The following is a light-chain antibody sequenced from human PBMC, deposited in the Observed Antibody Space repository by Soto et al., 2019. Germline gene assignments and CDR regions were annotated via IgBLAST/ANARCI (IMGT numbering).Light chain of an antibody. CDR1: QSVSSN. CDR2: GAS. V-gene: IGKV3-15*01. J-gene: IGKJ3*01. CDR3: QQYNNWPPPLT. Sequence: EIVMTQSPATLSVSPGERATLSCRASQSVSSNLAWYQQKPGQAPRLLIYGASTRAIGIPARFSGSGSGTQFTLTISSLQSEDFAVYYCQQYNNWPPPLTFGPGTKVDIK.